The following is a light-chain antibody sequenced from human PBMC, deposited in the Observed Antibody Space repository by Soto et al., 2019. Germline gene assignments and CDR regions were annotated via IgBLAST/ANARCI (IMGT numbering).Light chain of an antibody. CDR3: QQYGSSPPWT. Sequence: EIVLTQSPGTLSLSPGERANLSCRASQSVISSYLAWYQQKPGQAPRLLISGASSRATGIPDRFSGSGSGTDFTLTISRLEPEDFAVYYCQQYGSSPPWTFGQGTKVEIK. J-gene: IGKJ1*01. CDR2: GAS. V-gene: IGKV3-20*01. CDR1: QSVISSY.